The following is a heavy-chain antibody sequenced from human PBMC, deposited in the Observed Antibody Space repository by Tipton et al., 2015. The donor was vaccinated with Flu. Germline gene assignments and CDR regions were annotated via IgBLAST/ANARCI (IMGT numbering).Heavy chain of an antibody. J-gene: IGHJ3*02. D-gene: IGHD6-19*01. Sequence: TLSLTCAVSGYSISSGYYWGWIRQPPGKGLEWIGSIYHSGSTYYNPSLKSRVTISVDTSKNQFSLKLSSVTAADTAVYYCARGVGVAGAFDIWGQGTMVTVSS. CDR2: IYHSGST. CDR1: GYSISSGYY. V-gene: IGHV4-38-2*01. CDR3: ARGVGVAGAFDI.